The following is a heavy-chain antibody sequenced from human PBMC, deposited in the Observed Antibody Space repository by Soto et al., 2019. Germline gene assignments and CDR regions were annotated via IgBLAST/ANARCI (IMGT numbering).Heavy chain of an antibody. V-gene: IGHV4-39*01. Sequence: QLQLQESGPGLVKPSETLSLTCTVSGGSISSSSYYWGWIRQPPGKGLEWIGSIYYSGSTYYNPSLKSRVTISVDPSQNQFSLKLSSVTAADTAVYYCARQAAAPTVTTERTPVHYYYYYGMYVWGQGTTVTVSS. CDR1: GGSISSSSYY. D-gene: IGHD4-4*01. CDR3: ARQAAAPTVTTERTPVHYYYYYGMYV. J-gene: IGHJ6*02. CDR2: IYYSGST.